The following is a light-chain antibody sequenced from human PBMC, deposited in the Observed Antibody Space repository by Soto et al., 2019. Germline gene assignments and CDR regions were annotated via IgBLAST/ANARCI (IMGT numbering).Light chain of an antibody. CDR2: DAS. V-gene: IGKV3-20*01. CDR3: QQYGTSPTWT. CDR1: QSVSSNS. Sequence: EIVLTQSPGTRSLSPGERATLSCRASQSVSSNSLAWFQQKFGQAPRLLIYDASNRATGVPDRFSGSGSGTDFTLTISRLEPEDFAVYFCQQYGTSPTWTFGQGTKVDIK. J-gene: IGKJ1*01.